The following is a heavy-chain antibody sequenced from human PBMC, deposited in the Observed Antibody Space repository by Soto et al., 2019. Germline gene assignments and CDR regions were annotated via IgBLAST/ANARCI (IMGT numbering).Heavy chain of an antibody. D-gene: IGHD6-13*01. CDR3: AMGGIAAASDYYYGMDV. Sequence: PSETLSLTCTVSGCSISSYYWSWIRQPPGKGLEWIGYIYYSGSTNYNPSLKSRVTISVDTSKNQFSLKLSSVTAADTAVYYCAMGGIAAASDYYYGMDVWGQGTTVTVSS. CDR1: GCSISSYY. V-gene: IGHV4-59*01. J-gene: IGHJ6*02. CDR2: IYYSGST.